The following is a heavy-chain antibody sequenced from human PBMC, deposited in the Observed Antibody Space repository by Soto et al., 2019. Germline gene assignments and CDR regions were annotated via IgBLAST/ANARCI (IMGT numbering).Heavy chain of an antibody. D-gene: IGHD3-22*01. Sequence: EVQLVESGGGLVKPGGSLRLSCAASGFTFSSYSMNWVRQAPGKGLEWVSSISSSSSYIYYADSVKGRFTISRDNAKNSLYLQMNRLRAEDTAVYYCAILTSSDSSGYYCYWGQGTMVTVSS. V-gene: IGHV3-21*01. CDR2: ISSSSSYI. J-gene: IGHJ4*02. CDR1: GFTFSSYS. CDR3: AILTSSDSSGYYCY.